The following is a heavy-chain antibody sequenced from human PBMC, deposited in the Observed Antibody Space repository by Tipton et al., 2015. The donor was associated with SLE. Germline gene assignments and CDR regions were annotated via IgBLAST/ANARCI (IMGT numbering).Heavy chain of an antibody. CDR2: ISYGGGT. CDR3: ARGMLTWRGAIVGVDV. CDR1: GGSFSGYY. Sequence: TLSLTCAVYGGSFSGYYWIWIRQPPGKGLEWIGYISYGGGTNYNPSLKSRVTMSVDTAKKQFSLKLTSVTAADTAVYYCARGMLTWRGAIVGVDVWGQGTRVNVSS. D-gene: IGHD2-8*01. J-gene: IGHJ6*02. V-gene: IGHV4-59*08.